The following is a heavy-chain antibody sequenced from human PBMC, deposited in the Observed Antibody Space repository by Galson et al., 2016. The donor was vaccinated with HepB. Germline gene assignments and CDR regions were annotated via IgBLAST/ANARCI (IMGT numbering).Heavy chain of an antibody. V-gene: IGHV3-7*03. CDR2: INQDGSVK. D-gene: IGHD6-19*01. CDR1: GFTYTTYW. Sequence: SLRLSCAASGFTYTTYWMYWVRQAPGKGLEWVASINQDGSVKYYGDSVEGRFIISRDNDKQSIYLQMNSLRAEDTDVYYCAKDGISGWHADHWGQGTLVSVS. J-gene: IGHJ4*02. CDR3: AKDGISGWHADH.